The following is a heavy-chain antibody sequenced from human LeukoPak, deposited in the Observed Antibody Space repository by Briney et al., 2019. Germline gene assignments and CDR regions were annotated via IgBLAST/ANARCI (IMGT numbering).Heavy chain of an antibody. Sequence: SETLSLTCTVSAYSISSGYFWGWIRQPPGKGPEWIGSIFHSGSVYYNPSLQSRVTISVDTSKSQSSLKLSSVTAADTAVYYCARSTALGYCSSTSCYGFWFDPWGQGTLVTVSS. CDR2: IFHSGSV. V-gene: IGHV4-38-2*02. J-gene: IGHJ5*02. CDR1: AYSISSGYF. CDR3: ARSTALGYCSSTSCYGFWFDP. D-gene: IGHD2-2*01.